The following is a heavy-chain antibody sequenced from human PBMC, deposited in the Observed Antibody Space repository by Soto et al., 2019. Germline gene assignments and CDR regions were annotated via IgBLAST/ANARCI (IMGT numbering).Heavy chain of an antibody. J-gene: IGHJ5*02. CDR3: ARHPKYSSGSSWFDP. D-gene: IGHD6-19*01. CDR2: IFLGDSDT. V-gene: IGHV5-51*01. CDR1: VYIFTNYW. Sequence: GESLKISCKGSVYIFTNYWIVWVRQMPGKGLEWMGSIFLGDSDTTYSPSFQGQVTVSADKSINTAYLQWSSLKASDTAMYYCARHPKYSSGSSWFDPWGQGTLVTVSS.